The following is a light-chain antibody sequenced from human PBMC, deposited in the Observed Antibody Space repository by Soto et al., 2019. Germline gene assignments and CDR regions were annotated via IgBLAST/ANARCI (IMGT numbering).Light chain of an antibody. CDR1: SSDDGGYNY. J-gene: IGLJ2*01. CDR2: EVS. V-gene: IGLV2-8*01. CDR3: SSYAGSNNLV. Sequence: QSALTQPPSASGSPGQSVTISCTGTSSDDGGYNYVSWYEQHPVKAPKLMIYEVSKRPSGVPDRFSGSKSSNTASLTVSGLQAEDEADYYCSSYAGSNNLVFGGGPKLTVL.